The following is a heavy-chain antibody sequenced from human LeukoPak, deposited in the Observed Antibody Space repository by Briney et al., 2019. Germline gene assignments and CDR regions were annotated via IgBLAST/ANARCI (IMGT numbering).Heavy chain of an antibody. CDR1: GGSISSYY. V-gene: IGHV4-59*12. D-gene: IGHD1-7*01. CDR3: ARAHNWKYGSFDF. CDR2: IHYSGST. J-gene: IGHJ4*02. Sequence: SETLSLTCTVSGGSISSYYWSWIRQPPGKGLEWIGYIHYSGSTKYKSSLKSRVTISVDTSKNQFSLKLSSVTAADTAVYYCARAHNWKYGSFDFWGQGTLVTVSS.